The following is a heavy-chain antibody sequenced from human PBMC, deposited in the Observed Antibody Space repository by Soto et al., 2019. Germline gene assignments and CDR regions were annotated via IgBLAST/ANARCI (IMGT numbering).Heavy chain of an antibody. CDR3: ARDQIAAAGTLYYYYGMDV. V-gene: IGHV1-3*01. J-gene: IGHJ6*02. D-gene: IGHD6-13*01. CDR2: INAGNGNT. CDR1: GYTFTSYA. Sequence: PSVKVSCKASGYTFTSYAMHWVRQAPGQRLEWMGWINAGNGNTKYSQKFQGRVTITRDTSASTAYMELSSLRSEDTAVYYCARDQIAAAGTLYYYYGMDVWGQGTTVTVSS.